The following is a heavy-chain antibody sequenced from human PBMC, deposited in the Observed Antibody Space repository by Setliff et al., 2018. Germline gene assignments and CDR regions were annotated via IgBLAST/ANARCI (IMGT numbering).Heavy chain of an antibody. V-gene: IGHV3-7*03. CDR3: AREVWTIDDKSWSGYTDL. Sequence: GSLRLSCVASGFTISNYWMAWVRQAPGKGLEWVADIRQDGTNKYYMDSVEGRFTISRDNSKNSVYLRMNSLRAEDTALYHCAREVWTIDDKSWSGYTDLWGQGTQVTVSS. CDR1: GFTISNYW. CDR2: IRQDGTNK. J-gene: IGHJ5*02. D-gene: IGHD3-3*01.